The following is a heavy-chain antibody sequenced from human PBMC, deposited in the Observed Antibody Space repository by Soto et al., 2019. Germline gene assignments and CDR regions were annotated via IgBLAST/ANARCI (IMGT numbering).Heavy chain of an antibody. V-gene: IGHV5-51*01. CDR3: ARPDSNGWYDY. CDR2: INGGDSDT. CDR1: GYSFTSYW. Sequence: GESLKISCKGSGYSFTSYWIAWVRQMPGRGLEWMGIINGGDSDTRYSPSFQGQVTVSVDKSITTAYLQWSSLKASDTAIYYCARPDSNGWYDYWGQGTPVTVSS. D-gene: IGHD6-19*01. J-gene: IGHJ4*02.